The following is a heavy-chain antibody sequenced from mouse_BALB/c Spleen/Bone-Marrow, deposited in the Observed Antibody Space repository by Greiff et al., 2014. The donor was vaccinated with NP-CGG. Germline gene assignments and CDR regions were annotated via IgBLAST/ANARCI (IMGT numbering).Heavy chain of an antibody. Sequence: EVQLQESGAELVRSGASVKLSCTASGLNIKDYYMRWVKQRPEQGLEWIGWIDPGNGDTEYAPKFQAKATVTADTSSNTAYLQLNSLTSEDTAVYYCSVLENGGLAYWGQGTLVTVSA. J-gene: IGHJ3*01. V-gene: IGHV14-4*02. CDR1: GLNIKDYY. CDR3: SVLENGGLAY. CDR2: IDPGNGDT. D-gene: IGHD3-3*01.